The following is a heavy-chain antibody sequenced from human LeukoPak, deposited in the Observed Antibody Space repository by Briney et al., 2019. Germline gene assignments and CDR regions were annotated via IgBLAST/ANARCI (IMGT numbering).Heavy chain of an antibody. D-gene: IGHD3-10*01. V-gene: IGHV4-39*01. CDR1: GGSISSNSYY. Sequence: SEALSLTCAVSGGSISSNSYYWGWIRQPPGKGLEWIGSIYYSGSTYYNPSLKSRVTISVDTSKNQFSLKLSSVTAADTAVYYCARTRYYYNSRSYGAPYYFDYWGQGTLVTVSS. J-gene: IGHJ4*02. CDR3: ARTRYYYNSRSYGAPYYFDY. CDR2: IYYSGST.